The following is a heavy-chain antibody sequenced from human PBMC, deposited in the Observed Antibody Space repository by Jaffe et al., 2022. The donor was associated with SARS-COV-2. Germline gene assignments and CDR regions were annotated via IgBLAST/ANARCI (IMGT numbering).Heavy chain of an antibody. CDR3: ARGNYYDSRGGLCYYMDV. D-gene: IGHD3-22*01. V-gene: IGHV4-59*01. CDR2: IYYSGST. J-gene: IGHJ6*03. Sequence: QVQLQESGPGLVKPSETLSLTCTVSGGSISSYYWSWIRQPPGKGLEWIGYIYYSGSTNYNPSLKSRVTISVDTSKNQFSLKLSSVTAADTAVYYCARGNYYDSRGGLCYYMDVWGKGTTVTVSS. CDR1: GGSISSYY.